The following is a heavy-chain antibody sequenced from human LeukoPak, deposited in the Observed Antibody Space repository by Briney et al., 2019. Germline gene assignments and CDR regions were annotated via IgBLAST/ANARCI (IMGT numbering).Heavy chain of an antibody. CDR3: AKDQRTYYYDSSGYYEGY. J-gene: IGHJ4*02. D-gene: IGHD3-22*01. CDR1: GFTFSDFA. CDR2: ISGSGGST. V-gene: IGHV3-23*01. Sequence: GGSLRLSCAASGFTFSDFAMNWVRQAPGKGLEWVSAISGSGGSTYYADSVKGRFTISRDNSKNTLYLQMNSLRAEDTAVYYCAKDQRTYYYDSSGYYEGYWGQGTLVTVSS.